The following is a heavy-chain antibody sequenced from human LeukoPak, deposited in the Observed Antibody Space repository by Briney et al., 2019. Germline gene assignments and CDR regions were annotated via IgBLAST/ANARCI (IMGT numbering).Heavy chain of an antibody. J-gene: IGHJ6*04. CDR1: GFTFSTYG. CDR3: AELGITMIGGV. Sequence: PGGTLRLSCAASGFTFSTYGMTWVRQAPGKGLEWVSSISSSSSYIYYADSVKGRFTISRDNAKNSLYLQMNSLGAEDTAVYYCAELGITMIGGVWGKGTTVTISS. D-gene: IGHD3-10*02. V-gene: IGHV3-21*01. CDR2: ISSSSSYI.